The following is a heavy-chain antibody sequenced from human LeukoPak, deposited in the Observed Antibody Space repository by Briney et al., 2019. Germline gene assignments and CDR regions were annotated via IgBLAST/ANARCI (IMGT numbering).Heavy chain of an antibody. CDR1: GFTFSSYS. D-gene: IGHD3-9*01. CDR2: ISSSSSYI. Sequence: GGSLRLSCAASGFTFSSYSMNWVRQAPGKGLEWVSSISSSSSYIYYADSVKGRFTISRDNAKNSLYLQMNSLRAEDTAVYYCARDLVSRHAAPFDYWGQGTLVIVSS. CDR3: ARDLVSRHAAPFDY. V-gene: IGHV3-21*01. J-gene: IGHJ4*02.